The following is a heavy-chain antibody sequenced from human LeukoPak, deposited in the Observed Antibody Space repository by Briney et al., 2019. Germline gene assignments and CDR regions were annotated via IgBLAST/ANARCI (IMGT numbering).Heavy chain of an antibody. CDR2: IYWSDEK. Sequence: SGPTLVNPTQTLTLTCTFSGFSLSISGVAVGWSRQSPGKALEWLGLIYWSDEKRYSPSLRGRLTITKDTSKNQVVLIMTNMDPVDTGTYYCAHRRSGGGYPDFFDYWGQGALVTVSS. CDR3: AHRRSGGGYPDFFDY. D-gene: IGHD1-26*01. V-gene: IGHV2-5*01. J-gene: IGHJ4*02. CDR1: GFSLSISGVA.